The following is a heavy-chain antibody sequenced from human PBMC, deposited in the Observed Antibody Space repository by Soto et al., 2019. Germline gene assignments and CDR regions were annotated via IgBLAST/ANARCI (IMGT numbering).Heavy chain of an antibody. CDR2: IYYSGST. V-gene: IGHV4-59*08. CDR1: GGSISSYY. CDR3: ARQTAHVAFDI. Sequence: SETLSLTCAVSGGSISSYYWSWIRQPPGKGLEWIGYIYYSGSTNYNPSLKSRVTISVDTSKNQFSLKLSSVTAADTAVYYCARQTAHVAFDIWGQGTMVTVSS. J-gene: IGHJ3*02.